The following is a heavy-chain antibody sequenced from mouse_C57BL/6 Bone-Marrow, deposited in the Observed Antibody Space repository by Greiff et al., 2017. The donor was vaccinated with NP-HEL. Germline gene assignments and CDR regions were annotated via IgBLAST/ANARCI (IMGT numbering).Heavy chain of an antibody. J-gene: IGHJ1*03. CDR1: EYEFPSHD. CDR2: INSDGGST. D-gene: IGHD1-1*01. CDR3: ARRGYGSSYVDWYFDV. Sequence: EVKVVESGGGLVQPGESLKLSCESNEYEFPSHDMSWVRKTPEKRLELVAAINSDGGSTYYPDTMERRFIISRDNTKKTLYLQMSSLRSEDTALYYCARRGYGSSYVDWYFDVWGTGTTVTVSS. V-gene: IGHV5-2*01.